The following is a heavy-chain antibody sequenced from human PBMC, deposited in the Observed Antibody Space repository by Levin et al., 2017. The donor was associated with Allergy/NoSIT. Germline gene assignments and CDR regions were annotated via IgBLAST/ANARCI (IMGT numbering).Heavy chain of an antibody. V-gene: IGHV3-23*01. Sequence: GESLKISCAASGFTFSTYAISWVRQAPGKGLEWVSVISGSGGTTYYADSVKGRFTISRDNSKNTVYLQVNSLRAEDTALYYCAKRGGYNGNWYSSFDYWGQGTLVTVSS. CDR3: AKRGGYNGNWYSSFDY. CDR1: GFTFSTYA. D-gene: IGHD6-13*01. J-gene: IGHJ4*02. CDR2: ISGSGGTT.